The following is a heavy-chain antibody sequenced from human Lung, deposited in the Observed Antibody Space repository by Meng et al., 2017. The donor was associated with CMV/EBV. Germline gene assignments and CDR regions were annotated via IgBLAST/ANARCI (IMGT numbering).Heavy chain of an antibody. J-gene: IGHJ4*01. Sequence: KISCQASGYTFSGFYMNWARQAPGHGLEWMGRVNPITGDTHYAQKFEGRITVTRGATISTAFIELTRLKSDDTAVYYCARSSDGGWSSRGPGTLVTVSS. CDR2: VNPITGDT. V-gene: IGHV1-2*06. CDR3: ARSSDGGWSS. D-gene: IGHD6-19*01. CDR1: GYTFSGFY.